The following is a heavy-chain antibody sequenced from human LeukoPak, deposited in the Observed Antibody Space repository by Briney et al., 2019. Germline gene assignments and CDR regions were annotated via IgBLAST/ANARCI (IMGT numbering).Heavy chain of an antibody. D-gene: IGHD2-2*01. CDR1: GFTFSSYG. V-gene: IGHV3-30*02. CDR2: IWYDGSNK. Sequence: GGSLRLSCAASGFTFSSYGMHWVRQAPGKGLEWVAVIWYDGSNKYYADSVKGRFTISRDNSKNTLYLQMNSLRAEDTAVYYCAKDPVVVVPAAMFEYYYGMDVWGQGTTVTVSS. CDR3: AKDPVVVVPAAMFEYYYGMDV. J-gene: IGHJ6*02.